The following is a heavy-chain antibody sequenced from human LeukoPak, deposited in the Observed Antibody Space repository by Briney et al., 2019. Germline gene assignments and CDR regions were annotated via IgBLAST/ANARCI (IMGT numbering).Heavy chain of an antibody. Sequence: GGSLRLSCAASGFTFSSYWMSWVRQAPGKGLEWVANIKEDGSDKYYVDSVKGRFTFSRDNAKKSLYLQMNSLRAEDTAVYYCAKDRPRSIAARSGFDYWGQGTLVTVSS. J-gene: IGHJ4*02. CDR3: AKDRPRSIAARSGFDY. CDR2: IKEDGSDK. V-gene: IGHV3-7*03. D-gene: IGHD6-6*01. CDR1: GFTFSSYW.